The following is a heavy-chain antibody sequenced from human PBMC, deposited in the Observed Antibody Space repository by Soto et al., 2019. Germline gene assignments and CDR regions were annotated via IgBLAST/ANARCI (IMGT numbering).Heavy chain of an antibody. CDR2: FYYSEST. CDR3: ARLGGYCSSTSCHGYYGMDV. D-gene: IGHD2-2*01. J-gene: IGHJ6*02. Sequence: NPSETLSLTCTVAGGSISSGPYSWGWIRQPPGEGLEWIGTFYYSESTHYNPSLESGVTISVDTSKNQFSLKVSSVTVADTAVYYCARLGGYCSSTSCHGYYGMDVWGQGTTVT. V-gene: IGHV4-39*01. CDR1: GGSISSGPYS.